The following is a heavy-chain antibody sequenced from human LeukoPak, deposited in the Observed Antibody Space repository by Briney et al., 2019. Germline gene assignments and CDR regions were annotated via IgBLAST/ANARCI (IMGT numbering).Heavy chain of an antibody. J-gene: IGHJ4*02. CDR2: IYYSGST. CDR1: GGSISSYY. CDR3: ARTPYSDYLYYFDY. Sequence: SETLSLTCTVSGGSISSYYWSWIRQPPGKGLEWIGYIYYSGSTNYNPSLKSRVTISVDTSKNQFSLKLSSVTAADTAVYYCARTPYSDYLYYFDYWGQGTLVTVSS. V-gene: IGHV4-59*01. D-gene: IGHD4-11*01.